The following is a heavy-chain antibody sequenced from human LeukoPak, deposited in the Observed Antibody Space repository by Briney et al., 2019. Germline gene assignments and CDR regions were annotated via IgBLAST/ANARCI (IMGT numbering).Heavy chain of an antibody. CDR1: GFTFTTYT. V-gene: IGHV3-21*01. D-gene: IGHD2-21*02. Sequence: GGSLRLSCAASGFTFTTYTMNWVRQAPGKGLEYVSSITNSSSYIYYADSVKGRFTVSRDNAKNSLYLQMNSLRAEDTGVYYCARVRGDWDLDYWGQGTLVTVSS. J-gene: IGHJ4*02. CDR3: ARVRGDWDLDY. CDR2: ITNSSSYI.